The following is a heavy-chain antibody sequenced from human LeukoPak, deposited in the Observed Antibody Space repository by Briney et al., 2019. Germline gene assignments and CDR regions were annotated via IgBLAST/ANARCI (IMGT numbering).Heavy chain of an antibody. Sequence: GGSLGLSCAASGLTFRSYGMHWVRQAPGKGLEWVAFIWYDGSNKYYADSVKGRFTISRDNSRNTLFLQMNSLRVEDTAVYYCATDRATQYFDYWGQGTLVSVPS. V-gene: IGHV3-30*02. D-gene: IGHD2-15*01. CDR2: IWYDGSNK. CDR1: GLTFRSYG. J-gene: IGHJ4*02. CDR3: ATDRATQYFDY.